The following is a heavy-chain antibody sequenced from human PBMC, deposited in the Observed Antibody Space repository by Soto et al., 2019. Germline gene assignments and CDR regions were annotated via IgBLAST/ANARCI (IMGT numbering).Heavy chain of an antibody. Sequence: QVQLVQSGAEVRKPGASVKVSCKASGYTFTSYGISWVRQAPGQGLEWMGWISAYNGNTNYAQKLQGRVTMTTDTSTSTAYMELRSLRSDDTAVYYCARDPGDFWSGPQNWFDPWGQGTLVTVSS. V-gene: IGHV1-18*01. CDR3: ARDPGDFWSGPQNWFDP. CDR1: GYTFTSYG. D-gene: IGHD3-3*01. CDR2: ISAYNGNT. J-gene: IGHJ5*02.